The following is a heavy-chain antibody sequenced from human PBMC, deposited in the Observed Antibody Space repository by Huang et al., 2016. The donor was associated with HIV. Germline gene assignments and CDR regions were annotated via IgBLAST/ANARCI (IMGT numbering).Heavy chain of an antibody. CDR3: ARYRLTGTFLDS. CDR1: GYTFTTYS. J-gene: IGHJ4*02. Sequence: QVQLVQSGSELRKPGASVKVSCKASGYTFTTYSLIWVRQAPGQGLAWMGCINTKTGKPTYAQGFTGRFVFSLDTTVNTAYLQISSLKTDDTAKYFCARYRLTGTFLDSWGQGTQVTVSS. D-gene: IGHD3-9*01. CDR2: INTKTGKP. V-gene: IGHV7-4-1*02.